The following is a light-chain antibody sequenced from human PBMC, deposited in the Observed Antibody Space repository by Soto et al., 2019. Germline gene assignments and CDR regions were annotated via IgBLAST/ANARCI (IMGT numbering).Light chain of an antibody. J-gene: IGKJ2*01. CDR3: QQYGIFLT. V-gene: IGKV1-5*03. CDR2: RAS. Sequence: DIQMTQSPSTLSASVGDRVTITCRASQSIDTALAWYQQKPGKAPNLLIYRASNLESGVPSRFSGSGSGTEFTLAISSLQPDDFASYYCQQYGIFLTLGQGTKLEIK. CDR1: QSIDTA.